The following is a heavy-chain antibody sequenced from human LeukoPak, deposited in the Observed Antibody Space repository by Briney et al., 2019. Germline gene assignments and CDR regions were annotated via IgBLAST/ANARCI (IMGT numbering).Heavy chain of an antibody. V-gene: IGHV4-61*02. CDR2: IYTSGST. J-gene: IGHJ3*02. CDR3: ARGTMTDAFDI. D-gene: IGHD3-22*01. Sequence: SQTLSLTCTVSGASINSGTYYWTWIRQPAGKGLEWIGRIYTSGSTNYNPSLKSRVTISVDTSKNQFSLKLSSVTAADTAVYYCARGTMTDAFDIWGQGTMVTVSS. CDR1: GASINSGTYY.